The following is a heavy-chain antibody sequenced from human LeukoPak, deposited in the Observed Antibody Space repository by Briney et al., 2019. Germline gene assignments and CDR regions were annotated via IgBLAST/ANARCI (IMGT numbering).Heavy chain of an antibody. V-gene: IGHV1-69*13. CDR2: IIPIFGTA. CDR3: ARGAVYDILTGYFDYYGMDV. J-gene: IGHJ6*02. CDR1: GYTFSGYY. D-gene: IGHD3-9*01. Sequence: GASVKVSCKASGYTFSGYYMHWVRQAPGQGLEWMGGIIPIFGTANYAQKFQGRVTITADESTSTAYMELSSLRSEDTAVYYCARGAVYDILTGYFDYYGMDVWGQGTTVTVSS.